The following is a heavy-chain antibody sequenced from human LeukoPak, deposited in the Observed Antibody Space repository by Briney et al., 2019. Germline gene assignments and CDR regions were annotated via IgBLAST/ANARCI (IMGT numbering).Heavy chain of an antibody. CDR3: AKDATASPYFHWFDN. D-gene: IGHD3-9*01. CDR1: GFIFSSYA. J-gene: IGHJ4*02. CDR2: ISRGDRT. V-gene: IGHV3-23*01. Sequence: GGSLRLSCAASGFIFSSYAMNWVRQAPGKGLEWVAGISRGDRTFHAESVKGRFTISRDKSKDTLYLQMNSLRAEDTAVYYCAKDATASPYFHWFDNWGQGTQVIVPS.